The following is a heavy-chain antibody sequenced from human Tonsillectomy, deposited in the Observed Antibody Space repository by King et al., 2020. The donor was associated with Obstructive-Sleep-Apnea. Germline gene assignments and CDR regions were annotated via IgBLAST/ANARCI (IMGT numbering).Heavy chain of an antibody. CDR2: INAGNGNT. Sequence: QLVQSGAEVKKPGASVKGSCKASGYTFTSYAMHWVRQAPGQRLEWMGWINAGNGNTKYSQKFQGRVTITRDTSASTAYMELSSLRSEDTAVYYCARLGYCSGGSCRGGYYYYGMDVWGQGTTVTVSS. D-gene: IGHD2-15*01. CDR1: GYTFTSYA. V-gene: IGHV1-3*01. CDR3: ARLGYCSGGSCRGGYYYYGMDV. J-gene: IGHJ6*02.